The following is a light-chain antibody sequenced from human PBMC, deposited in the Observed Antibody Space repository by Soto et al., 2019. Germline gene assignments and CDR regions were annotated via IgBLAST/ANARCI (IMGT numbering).Light chain of an antibody. CDR3: SSYTTSAPYV. Sequence: QSVLTQPASVSGSAGQSITISCTGTSSDVGGYNYVSWYQQHPGTAPKLMIYEVTNRPSGVSNRFSGSKSGNTASLTISGLQAEDEADYYCSSYTTSAPYVFGSGTKVTVL. V-gene: IGLV2-14*01. CDR2: EVT. CDR1: SSDVGGYNY. J-gene: IGLJ1*01.